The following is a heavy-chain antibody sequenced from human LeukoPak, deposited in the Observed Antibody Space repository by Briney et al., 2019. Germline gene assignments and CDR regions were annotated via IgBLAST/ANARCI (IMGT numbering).Heavy chain of an antibody. CDR2: ISSSSSFI. J-gene: IGHJ4*02. CDR1: GFTFSSYS. D-gene: IGHD5-24*01. V-gene: IGHV3-21*01. CDR3: ASGSRDGYNDY. Sequence: GGSLRLSCAASGFTFSSYSMNWVRQAPGKGLEWVSSISSSSSFIYYADSVKGRFTISRDNAKNSLYLQMNSLRAEDTAVYYRASGSRDGYNDYWGQGTLVTVSS.